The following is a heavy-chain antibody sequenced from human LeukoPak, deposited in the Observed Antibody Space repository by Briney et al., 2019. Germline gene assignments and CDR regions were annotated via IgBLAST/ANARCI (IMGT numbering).Heavy chain of an antibody. CDR1: GFSMSVYW. Sequence: GGSLRLSCEAPGFSMSVYWMSWVRQAPGKGLEWVGNIKQVGSERNYVDSVKGRFTISRDNAKKSLYLQMNSLRAEDTAVYYCARDWGAYYHFFNYWGQGTLVTVSS. V-gene: IGHV3-7*01. J-gene: IGHJ4*02. D-gene: IGHD3-22*01. CDR3: ARDWGAYYHFFNY. CDR2: IKQVGSER.